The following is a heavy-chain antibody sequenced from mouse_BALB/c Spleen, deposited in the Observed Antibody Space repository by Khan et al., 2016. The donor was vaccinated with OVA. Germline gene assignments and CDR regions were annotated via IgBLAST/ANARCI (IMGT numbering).Heavy chain of an antibody. CDR2: INPSTGYT. V-gene: IGHV1-7*01. D-gene: IGHD1-1*01. J-gene: IGHJ2*01. Sequence: QVQLKQSGAELAKPGASVKMSCKASGYTFINYWILWVKQRPGQGLEWIGYINPSTGYTEYNQNFKDKATLTADKSSSTVYMQLSSLTSEDSAVCYCARRGLRWDFDYWGQGTTLTVSS. CDR3: ARRGLRWDFDY. CDR1: GYTFINYW.